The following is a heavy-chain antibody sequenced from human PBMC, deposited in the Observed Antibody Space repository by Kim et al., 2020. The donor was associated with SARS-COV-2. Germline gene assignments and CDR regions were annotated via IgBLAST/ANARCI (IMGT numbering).Heavy chain of an antibody. Sequence: NKYYADSVKGRFTISRDNSKITLYLQMNSLRAEDTAVYYCAKEASDAFDIWGQGTMVTVSS. J-gene: IGHJ3*02. V-gene: IGHV3-30*02. CDR3: AKEASDAFDI. CDR2: NK.